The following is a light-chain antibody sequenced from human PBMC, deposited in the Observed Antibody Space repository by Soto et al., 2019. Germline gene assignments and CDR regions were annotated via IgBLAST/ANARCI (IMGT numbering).Light chain of an antibody. CDR2: DAS. Sequence: LTQSGAAPPLAQGERATLPCRASQSVSNWLAWSQQRPGQAPRPLIYDASSSASGIPARFSGSGSGTDFTLTISSLEPEDFAVYYCQQCNNWLTFGQGTQVDIK. V-gene: IGKV3-11*01. CDR1: QSVSNW. CDR3: QQCNNWLT. J-gene: IGKJ1*01.